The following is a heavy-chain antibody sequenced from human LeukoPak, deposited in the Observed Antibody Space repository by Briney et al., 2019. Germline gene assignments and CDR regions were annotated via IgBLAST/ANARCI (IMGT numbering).Heavy chain of an antibody. D-gene: IGHD3-3*01. Sequence: SETLSLTCTVSGGSISSYYWSWIRQPPGKGLEWIGYIYYSGSTNYNPSLKSRVTISVDTSKNQFSLKLSSVTAADTAVYYCARDYHPTTQYDFWSGSLDYWGQGTLVTVSS. CDR3: ARDYHPTTQYDFWSGSLDY. V-gene: IGHV4-59*01. CDR1: GGSISSYY. J-gene: IGHJ4*02. CDR2: IYYSGST.